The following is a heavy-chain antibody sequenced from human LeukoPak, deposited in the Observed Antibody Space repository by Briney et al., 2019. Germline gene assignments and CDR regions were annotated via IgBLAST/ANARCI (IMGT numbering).Heavy chain of an antibody. CDR1: GYTFTGYY. Sequence: ASVKVSCKASGYTFTGYYMHWLRQAPGQGLEWMGWINPNSGGTNYAQKFQGRVTMTRDTSISTAYMELSRLRSDDTAVYYCARVCSSTSCYGKLDYWGQGTLVTVSS. CDR3: ARVCSSTSCYGKLDY. CDR2: INPNSGGT. V-gene: IGHV1-2*02. D-gene: IGHD2-2*01. J-gene: IGHJ4*02.